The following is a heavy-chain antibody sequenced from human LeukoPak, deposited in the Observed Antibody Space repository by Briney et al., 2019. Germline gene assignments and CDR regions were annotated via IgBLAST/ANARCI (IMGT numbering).Heavy chain of an antibody. CDR3: ARERRPGRYYYDSSGYYPSDY. V-gene: IGHV1-18*01. CDR1: GYTFTSYG. Sequence: ASVKVSCKASGYTFTSYGISWMRQAPGQGLEWMGWISAYNGNTNYAQKLQGRVTMTTDTSTSTAYMELRSLRSDDTAVYYCARERRPGRYYYDSSGYYPSDYWGQGTLVTVSS. J-gene: IGHJ4*02. D-gene: IGHD3-22*01. CDR2: ISAYNGNT.